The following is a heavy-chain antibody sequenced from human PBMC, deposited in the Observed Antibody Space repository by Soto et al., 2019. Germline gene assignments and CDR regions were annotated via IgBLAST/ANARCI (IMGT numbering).Heavy chain of an antibody. D-gene: IGHD6-13*01. CDR3: ASSYGGIWYGDF. Sequence: QVQLVQSGAEVRKPGSSVKVSCHSSGDSFNDYPVTWVRQAPGQGLEWMGGTIPVSGTTNYAQEFQGRVTITADVSTSTVYMELSSLKYEDTALYYCASSYGGIWYGDFWGQGTLVTVSS. J-gene: IGHJ4*02. CDR2: TIPVSGTT. V-gene: IGHV1-69*01. CDR1: GDSFNDYP.